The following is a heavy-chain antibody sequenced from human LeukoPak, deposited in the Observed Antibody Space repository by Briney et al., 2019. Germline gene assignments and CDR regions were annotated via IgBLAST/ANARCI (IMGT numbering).Heavy chain of an antibody. CDR3: ARGMIVVVISAAFYI. CDR1: GYTFPSYY. J-gene: IGHJ3*02. Sequence: ASVTVSCKASGYTFPSYYMHWVRQAPGQGLEWMGIIYPSSGSTSYAQKFQGRVTMTRDTSTSTVYMELSSLRSEDTAVYYCARGMIVVVISAAFYIWGQGRRVTVSS. CDR2: IYPSSGST. D-gene: IGHD3-22*01. V-gene: IGHV1-46*01.